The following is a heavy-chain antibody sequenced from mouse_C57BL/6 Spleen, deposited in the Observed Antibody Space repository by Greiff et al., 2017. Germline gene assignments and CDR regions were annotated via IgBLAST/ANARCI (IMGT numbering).Heavy chain of an antibody. CDR1: GYTFTSYW. D-gene: IGHD1-1*01. J-gene: IGHJ4*01. CDR3: ARGRSHGSLYYAMDY. Sequence: QVQLQQSGAELVKPGASVKMSCKASGYTFTSYWITWVKQRPGQGLEWIGDIYPGSGSTNYNEKFKSKATLTVDTSSSTAYMQLSSLTSEDSAVYYCARGRSHGSLYYAMDYWGQGTSVTVSS. CDR2: IYPGSGST. V-gene: IGHV1-55*01.